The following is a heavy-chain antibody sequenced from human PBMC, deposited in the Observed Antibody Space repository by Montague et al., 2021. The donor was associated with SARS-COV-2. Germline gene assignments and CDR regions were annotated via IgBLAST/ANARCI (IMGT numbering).Heavy chain of an antibody. CDR2: INHSGST. Sequence: SETLSLTCAVYGGSFSGYYWCWIRQPPGKGLEWIGEINHSGSTNYNPSLKSRVTISVDTSKNQFSLKLSSVTAADTAVYYCARGRTGTTYYYYYGIDVWGQGTTVTVSS. J-gene: IGHJ6*02. V-gene: IGHV4-34*01. CDR3: ARGRTGTTYYYYYGIDV. CDR1: GGSFSGYY. D-gene: IGHD4-17*01.